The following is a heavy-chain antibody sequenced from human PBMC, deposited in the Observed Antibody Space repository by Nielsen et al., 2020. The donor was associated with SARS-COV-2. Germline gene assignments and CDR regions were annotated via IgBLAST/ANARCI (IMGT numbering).Heavy chain of an antibody. Sequence: GESLKISCAASGFTFSSYAMHWVRQAPGKGLEWVAVISYDGSNKYYADSVKGRFTISRDNSKNTLYLQMNSLRAEDTAVYYCARAWYSSSVPDYWGQGTRVTVSS. V-gene: IGHV3-30-3*01. CDR2: ISYDGSNK. J-gene: IGHJ4*02. CDR1: GFTFSSYA. D-gene: IGHD6-6*01. CDR3: ARAWYSSSVPDY.